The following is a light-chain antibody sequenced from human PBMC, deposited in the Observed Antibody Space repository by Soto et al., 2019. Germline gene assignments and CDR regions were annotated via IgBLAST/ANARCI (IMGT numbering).Light chain of an antibody. J-gene: IGKJ2*01. CDR3: QQYDHPPYT. CDR2: GAS. V-gene: IGKV3-15*01. CDR1: QSVSSN. Sequence: EIVMTQSPATLSVSPGERATLSCRASQSVSSNLAWYQQKPGQAPRLLIYGASTRATGIPARFSGSGSGTEFTLTISSLQPEDTATYYCQQYDHPPYTFGQGTKLEIK.